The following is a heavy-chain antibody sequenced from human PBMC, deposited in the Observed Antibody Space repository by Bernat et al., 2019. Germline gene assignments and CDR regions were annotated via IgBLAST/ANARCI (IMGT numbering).Heavy chain of an antibody. CDR2: LDPEDGET. J-gene: IGHJ4*02. V-gene: IGHV1-24*01. CDR3: ATELFDCSGGSCYSEGGY. CDR1: GYTLTELS. Sequence: QVQLVQSGAEVKKPGASVKVSCKVSGYTLTELSMHWVRQAPGKGLEWMGGLDPEDGETIYAQKFQGRVTMTEDRSTGTAYMELRSLRSEDTAVYYCATELFDCSGGSCYSEGGYWGQGTLVTVSS. D-gene: IGHD2-15*01.